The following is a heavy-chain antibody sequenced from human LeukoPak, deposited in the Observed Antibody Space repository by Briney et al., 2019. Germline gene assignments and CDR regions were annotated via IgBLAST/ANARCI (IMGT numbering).Heavy chain of an antibody. CDR3: ARDPGGYCSSTSCYTGGDY. D-gene: IGHD2-2*02. J-gene: IGHJ4*02. CDR2: INPNSGGT. CDR1: GYTFADYY. V-gene: IGHV1-2*02. Sequence: ASVKVSCKASGYTFADYYIHWVRQAPGQGLEWMGWINPNSGGTNYAQKFQGRVTMTRDTSISTAYMELSRLRSDDTAVYYCARDPGGYCSSTSCYTGGDYWGQGTLVTVSS.